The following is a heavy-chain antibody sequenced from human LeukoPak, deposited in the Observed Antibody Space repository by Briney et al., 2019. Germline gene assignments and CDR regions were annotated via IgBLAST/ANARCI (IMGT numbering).Heavy chain of an antibody. CDR1: GGTFSSYA. Sequence: ASVKVSCKASGGTFSSYAISWARQAPGQGLEWMGRIIPILGIANYAQKFQGRVTITADKSTSTAYMELSSLRSEDTAVYYCARDRGYGDSPGGGYWGQGTLVTVSS. CDR2: IIPILGIA. V-gene: IGHV1-69*04. J-gene: IGHJ4*02. D-gene: IGHD4-17*01. CDR3: ARDRGYGDSPGGGY.